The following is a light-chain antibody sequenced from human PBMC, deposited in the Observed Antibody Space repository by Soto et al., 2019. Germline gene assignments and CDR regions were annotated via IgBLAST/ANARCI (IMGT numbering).Light chain of an antibody. J-gene: IGLJ3*02. V-gene: IGLV2-14*03. CDR1: SSDVGYYNY. CDR3: SLYTPSSPWV. CDR2: DVA. Sequence: QSALTQPASVSGSPGQSITISCTGSSSDVGYYNYVSWYQQHPGEAPKLILFDVANRPSGVSDRFSGSTSGNTASLTISGLQAEDEADYYCSLYTPSSPWVFGGGTKLTVL.